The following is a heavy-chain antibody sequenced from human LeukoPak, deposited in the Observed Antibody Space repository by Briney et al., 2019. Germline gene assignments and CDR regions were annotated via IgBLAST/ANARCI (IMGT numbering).Heavy chain of an antibody. J-gene: IGHJ6*03. CDR3: AKDGAIAVAGYYYYYYMDV. CDR2: MNPNSGNT. Sequence: GASVKVSGKASGYTFTSYDINWVRQATGQGLEWMGWMNPNSGNTGYAQKFQGRVTMTRNTSISTAYMELSSLRSEDTAVYYCAKDGAIAVAGYYYYYYMDVWGKGTTVTVSS. D-gene: IGHD6-19*01. CDR1: GYTFTSYD. V-gene: IGHV1-8*01.